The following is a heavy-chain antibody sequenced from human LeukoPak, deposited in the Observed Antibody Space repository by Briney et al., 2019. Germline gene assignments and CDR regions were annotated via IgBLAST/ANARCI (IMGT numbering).Heavy chain of an antibody. D-gene: IGHD6-13*01. V-gene: IGHV3-30*04. CDR3: ARSYSTSWYSTDWFDP. CDR1: AFTFSRYA. Sequence: GTSLRLSCAASAFTFSRYAMHWVRQAPGKGLEWVAMISLDGSYRIYADSVEGRFTISRDNSKNTLYLQMSSVRPEDTAFYYCARSYSTSWYSTDWFDPWGQGTLVTVSS. J-gene: IGHJ5*02. CDR2: ISLDGSYR.